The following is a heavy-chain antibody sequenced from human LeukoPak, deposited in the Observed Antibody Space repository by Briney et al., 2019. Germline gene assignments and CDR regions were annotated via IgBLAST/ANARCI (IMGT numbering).Heavy chain of an antibody. D-gene: IGHD2-21*02. CDR1: GYSFTSYW. CDR2: IYPGDSDT. V-gene: IGHV5-51*01. J-gene: IGHJ4*02. Sequence: GESLKISCKGSGYSFTSYWIGWVRQMPGKGLEWMGIIYPGDSDTRYSPSFQGQVTISADKSISTAYLQWSSLKASDTAMYYCASALYCGGDCYSVFDYWGQGTLVTVSS. CDR3: ASALYCGGDCYSVFDY.